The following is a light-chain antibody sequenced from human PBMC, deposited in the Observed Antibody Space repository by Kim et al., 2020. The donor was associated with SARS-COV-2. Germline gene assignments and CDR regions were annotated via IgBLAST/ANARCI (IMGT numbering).Light chain of an antibody. J-gene: IGKJ2*03. Sequence: VLTQSPGTLSLSPGDRATLSCRASQSVTSNYLAWYQQKPGQAPRLLIYCASTRATGIPDRFTGSGSGTDFSLTISTLEPEDFAVYYCQQYAVSPLYSFGQGTKLEIK. CDR3: QQYAVSPLYS. CDR1: QSVTSNY. CDR2: CAS. V-gene: IGKV3-20*01.